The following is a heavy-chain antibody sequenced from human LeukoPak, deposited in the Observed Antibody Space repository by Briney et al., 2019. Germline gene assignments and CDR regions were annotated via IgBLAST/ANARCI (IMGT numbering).Heavy chain of an antibody. V-gene: IGHV1-69*05. CDR1: GGTFSSYA. CDR2: IIPIFGTA. D-gene: IGHD3-22*01. J-gene: IGHJ4*02. CDR3: AREVRSSGYRGFDY. Sequence: SVKVSCKASGGTFSSYAISWVRQAPGQGLEWMGGIIPIFGTANYAQKFQGRVTITTDESTRTAYMELSSLRSEDTAVYYCAREVRSSGYRGFDYWGQGTLVTVSS.